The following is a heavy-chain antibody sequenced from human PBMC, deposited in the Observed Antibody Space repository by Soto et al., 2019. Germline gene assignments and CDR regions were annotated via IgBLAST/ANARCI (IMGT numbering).Heavy chain of an antibody. J-gene: IGHJ6*02. Sequence: PSETLSLTCAVYGGSFSGYYWSWIRQPPGKGLEWIGEINHSGSTNYNPSLKSRVTISVDTSKNQFSLKLSSVTAADTAVYYCVARARMNYDILTGYFGTHYYYGMDVWGQVTTVPVS. CDR1: GGSFSGYY. V-gene: IGHV4-34*01. D-gene: IGHD3-9*01. CDR2: INHSGST. CDR3: VARARMNYDILTGYFGTHYYYGMDV.